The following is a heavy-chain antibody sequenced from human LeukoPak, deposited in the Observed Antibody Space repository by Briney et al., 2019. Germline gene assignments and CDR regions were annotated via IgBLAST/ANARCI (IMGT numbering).Heavy chain of an antibody. D-gene: IGHD3-22*01. V-gene: IGHV4-34*01. Sequence: SSETLSLTCAVYGGSFSGYYWSWIRQPPGKGLEWIGEINRSGSTNYNPSLKSRVTISVDTSKNQFSLKLSSVTAADTAVYYCARGKKYYYDSSGYYNLFDYWGQGTLVTVSS. CDR3: ARGKKYYYDSSGYYNLFDY. J-gene: IGHJ4*02. CDR1: GGSFSGYY. CDR2: INRSGST.